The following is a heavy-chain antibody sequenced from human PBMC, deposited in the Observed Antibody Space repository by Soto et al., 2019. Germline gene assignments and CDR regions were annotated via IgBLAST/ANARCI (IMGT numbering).Heavy chain of an antibody. CDR3: ARTTVLRYFDWLPKKTTKNWFDP. V-gene: IGHV4-39*01. Sequence: SETLSLTCTVSGGSISSSSYYWGWIRQPPGKGLEWIGSIYYSGSTYYNPSLKSRVTISVDTSKNQFSLKLSSVTAADTAVYYCARTTVLRYFDWLPKKTTKNWFDPWGQGTLVTVSS. J-gene: IGHJ5*02. CDR1: GGSISSSSYY. D-gene: IGHD3-9*01. CDR2: IYYSGST.